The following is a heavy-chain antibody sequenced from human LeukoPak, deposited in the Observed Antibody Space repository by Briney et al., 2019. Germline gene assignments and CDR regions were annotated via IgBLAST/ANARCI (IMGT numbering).Heavy chain of an antibody. CDR2: IIPIFGTA. J-gene: IGHJ4*02. CDR3: ASRGSWGGNYFDY. Sequence: SVKVSCKASVGTFSSYAISWVRQAPGQGLEWMGGIIPIFGTANYAQKFQGSVTITTDESTSTAYMELSSLRSEDTALYYCASRGSWGGNYFDYWGQGTLVTVSS. D-gene: IGHD1-26*01. V-gene: IGHV1-69*05. CDR1: VGTFSSYA.